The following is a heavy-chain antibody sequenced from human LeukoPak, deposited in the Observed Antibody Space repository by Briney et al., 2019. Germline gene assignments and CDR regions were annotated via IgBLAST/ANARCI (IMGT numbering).Heavy chain of an antibody. V-gene: IGHV3-23*01. Sequence: GGSLRLACAASGFIFNNYGLIWVRQAPGKGLEWVSAISNDGGGTQYADFVEGRFTISRDNSKNTLFLQMSSLRAEDTALYYCAKGSSGYFADLWGQGTLVTVSS. CDR1: GFIFNNYG. J-gene: IGHJ5*02. CDR2: ISNDGGGT. CDR3: AKGSSGYFADL. D-gene: IGHD3-22*01.